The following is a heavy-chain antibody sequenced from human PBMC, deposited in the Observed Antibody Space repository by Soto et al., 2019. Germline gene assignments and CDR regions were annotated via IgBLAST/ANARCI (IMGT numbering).Heavy chain of an antibody. V-gene: IGHV3-7*01. CDR1: GFTFNSVW. CDR2: IKQDGNEK. J-gene: IGHJ6*02. Sequence: LRRSCATSGFTFNSVWMSWVRQAPGKGLEWVANIKQDGNEKYYVDSVKGRFTISRDNAKNSLSLQMNSLRADDTAVYYCARGRGLDVWGQGTTVTVSS. CDR3: ARGRGLDV.